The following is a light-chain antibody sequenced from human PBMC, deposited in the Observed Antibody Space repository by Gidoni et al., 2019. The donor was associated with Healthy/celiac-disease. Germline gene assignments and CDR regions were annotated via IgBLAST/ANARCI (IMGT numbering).Light chain of an antibody. CDR3: QRPYT. CDR1: QGISSY. Sequence: DIQLTPSPSFLSASVGDRVTITCRASQGISSYLAWYQQKPGKAPKLLIYAASTLQSGGPSRFSGSGSGTEFTLTISSLQPEDCATYYCQRPYTFGQGTKLEIK. V-gene: IGKV1-9*01. CDR2: AAS. J-gene: IGKJ2*01.